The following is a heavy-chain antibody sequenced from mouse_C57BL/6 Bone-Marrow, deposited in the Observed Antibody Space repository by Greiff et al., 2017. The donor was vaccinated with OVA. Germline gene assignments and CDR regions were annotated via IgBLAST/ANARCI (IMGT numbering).Heavy chain of an antibody. CDR1: GFNIKDDS. CDR3: TGELLRFAD. V-gene: IGHV14-4*01. J-gene: IGHJ3*01. CDR2: IDPENGDT. D-gene: IGHD2-12*01. Sequence: VQLKQSGAELVRPGASVKLSCTASGFNIKDDSMHWVKQRPEQGLEWIGWIDPENGDTEYASKFQGKATITADTSSNTAYLQLSSLTSEDTAVYYGTGELLRFADWGQGTLVTVSA.